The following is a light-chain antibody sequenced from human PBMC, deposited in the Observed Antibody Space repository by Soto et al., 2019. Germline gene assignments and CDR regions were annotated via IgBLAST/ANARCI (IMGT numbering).Light chain of an antibody. CDR1: QSVTSF. J-gene: IGKJ4*01. CDR2: DAS. Sequence: EIVLTQSPATLSLSPGERATLSCRASQSVTSFLAWYQQKPGQAPRLLIYDASHRTAGIPARFSGSGSGTDFTLTISGLEPEDFAVYYCQQRTNWRALTFGGGTKVEI. V-gene: IGKV3-11*01. CDR3: QQRTNWRALT.